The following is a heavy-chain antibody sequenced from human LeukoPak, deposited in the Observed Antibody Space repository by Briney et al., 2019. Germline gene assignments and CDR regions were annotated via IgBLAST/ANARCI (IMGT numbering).Heavy chain of an antibody. CDR1: GFTFSSYA. Sequence: GGSLRLSCAASGFTFSSYAMSWVRQAPGKGLEWVSAISGSGGSTYYADSVKGRFTISRDNSKNTPYLQMNSLRAEDTAVYYCATSLDIISYFDYWGQGTLVTVSS. J-gene: IGHJ4*02. V-gene: IGHV3-23*01. CDR2: ISGSGGST. D-gene: IGHD2-15*01. CDR3: ATSLDIISYFDY.